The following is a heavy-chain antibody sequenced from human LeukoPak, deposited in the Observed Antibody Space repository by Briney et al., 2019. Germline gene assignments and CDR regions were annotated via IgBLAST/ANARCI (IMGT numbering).Heavy chain of an antibody. CDR3: AKDSLPIAAAGTCWFDP. D-gene: IGHD6-13*01. Sequence: HPGGSLRLSCAASGFTFSSYGMHWVRQAPGKGLEWVAFIRYDGSNKYYADSVKGRFTISRDNSKNTLYLQMNSLRAEDTAVYYCAKDSLPIAAAGTCWFDPWGQGTLVTVSS. CDR2: IRYDGSNK. CDR1: GFTFSSYG. V-gene: IGHV3-30*02. J-gene: IGHJ5*02.